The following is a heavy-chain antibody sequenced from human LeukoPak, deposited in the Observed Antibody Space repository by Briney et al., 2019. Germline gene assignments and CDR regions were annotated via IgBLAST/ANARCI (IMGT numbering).Heavy chain of an antibody. D-gene: IGHD2/OR15-2a*01. CDR3: AKEGPNINWFDP. Sequence: PGGSLRLSCAASGFTFSSYGMHWVRQAPGKGLEWVAFIRYDGSNKYYADSVKGRFTISRDNSKNTLYLQMNSLRAEGTAVYYCAKEGPNINWFDPWGQGTLVTVSS. V-gene: IGHV3-30*02. CDR2: IRYDGSNK. CDR1: GFTFSSYG. J-gene: IGHJ5*02.